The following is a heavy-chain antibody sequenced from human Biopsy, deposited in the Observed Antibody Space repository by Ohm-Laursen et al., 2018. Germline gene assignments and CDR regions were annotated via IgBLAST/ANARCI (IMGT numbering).Heavy chain of an antibody. D-gene: IGHD3-16*02. V-gene: IGHV1-18*01. J-gene: IGHJ4*02. CDR2: IRPLNGDT. CDR3: ARGEVTFGELIVSLDS. CDR1: GYNFISYS. Sequence: AAVKVSCKTSGYNFISYSINWVRQAPGQGLEWMGWIRPLNGDTKYGQKFQDRVTMTTDTSTSTVYMELTSLRSDDTAVYYCARGEVTFGELIVSLDSWGQGTLVTVSS.